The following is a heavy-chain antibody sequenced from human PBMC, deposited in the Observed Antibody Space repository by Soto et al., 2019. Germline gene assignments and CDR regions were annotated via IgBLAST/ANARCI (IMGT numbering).Heavy chain of an antibody. CDR3: AREPFGRFDP. CDR2: LIPVFDTT. V-gene: IGHV1-69*01. J-gene: IGHJ5*02. CDR1: GDSFGSYA. Sequence: QMQLVQSGPEVKTPGSSVKVSCKASGDSFGSYAVSWVRQAPGQGLEWMGALIPVFDTTNYTQKFQGRVTITADDSTTTAYMELSSLRSDDTAVYYCAREPFGRFDPWGQGTLVTVS. D-gene: IGHD3-10*01.